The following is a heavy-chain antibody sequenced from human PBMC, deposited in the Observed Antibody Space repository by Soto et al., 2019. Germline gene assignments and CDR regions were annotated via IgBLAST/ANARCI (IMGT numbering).Heavy chain of an antibody. CDR1: GYNFTMYA. V-gene: IGHV1-3*04. CDR3: ARGERLYYAYYGMDV. CDR2: INTGNGNT. Sequence: QVQLVQSGAEVKKPGASVKVSCKASGYNFTMYAMIWVRQAPGQRPEWMGWINTGNGNTKYSPKLQGRVTITRETSASTAYMELSSRKSEDTAVYYCARGERLYYAYYGMDVWVQGSTVTVSS. D-gene: IGHD2-21*01. J-gene: IGHJ6*02.